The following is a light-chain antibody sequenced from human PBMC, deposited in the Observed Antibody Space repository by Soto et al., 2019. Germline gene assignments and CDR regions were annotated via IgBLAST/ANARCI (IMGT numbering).Light chain of an antibody. J-gene: IGKJ3*01. Sequence: ETVLTQSPGTLSLSPGERATLSCRASQSVGSSYLSWYQQKPGQAPRLLIYGSSSRATGIPDRFSGSGSGTDFTLTISRLEPEDVAVYYCQQYGSSITFGPGTKVDIK. V-gene: IGKV3-20*01. CDR2: GSS. CDR1: QSVGSSY. CDR3: QQYGSSIT.